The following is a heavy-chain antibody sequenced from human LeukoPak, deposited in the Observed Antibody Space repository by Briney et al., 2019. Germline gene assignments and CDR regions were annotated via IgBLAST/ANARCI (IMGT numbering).Heavy chain of an antibody. J-gene: IGHJ6*02. CDR2: INHSGST. Sequence: PSETLSLTCAVYGGSFSGYYWSWIRQPPGKGLEWIGEINHSGSTNYNPSLKSPVTISVDTSKNQFSLKLSSVTAADTAVYYCARGYCSSTSCYFWGYYYGMDVWGQGTTVTVSS. CDR3: ARGYCSSTSCYFWGYYYGMDV. D-gene: IGHD2-2*01. V-gene: IGHV4-34*01. CDR1: GGSFSGYY.